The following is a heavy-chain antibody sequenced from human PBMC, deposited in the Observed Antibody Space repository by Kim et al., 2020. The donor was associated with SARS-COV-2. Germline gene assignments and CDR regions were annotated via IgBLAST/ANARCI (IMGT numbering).Heavy chain of an antibody. J-gene: IGHJ6*01. V-gene: IGHV3-30-3*01. CDR1: GFTFSSCA. CDR3: ARDPGSRLRGHTYYYYG. D-gene: IGHD5-12*01. Sequence: GGSLRLSCAASGFTFSSCAIHWVRQAPGKGLEWVAVISYDGSNKNYADSVKGRFTISRDNSKNTLYLQMNSLRAEDTALYYCARDPGSRLRGHTYYYYG. CDR2: ISYDGSNK.